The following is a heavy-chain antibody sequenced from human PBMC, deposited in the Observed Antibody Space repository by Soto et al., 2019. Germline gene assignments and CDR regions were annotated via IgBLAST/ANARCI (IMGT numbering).Heavy chain of an antibody. D-gene: IGHD6-13*01. J-gene: IGHJ3*02. CDR3: ARRLAAAAIDAFDI. CDR1: GYRFTSYW. Sequence: ESLKISCKGSGYRFTSYWIGWVRQMPGKGLEWMGIIYPGDSDTGYSPSFQGQVTISADKSITTAYLQWSSLKASDTAMYYCARRLAAAAIDAFDIWGQGTMVTVSS. V-gene: IGHV5-51*01. CDR2: IYPGDSDT.